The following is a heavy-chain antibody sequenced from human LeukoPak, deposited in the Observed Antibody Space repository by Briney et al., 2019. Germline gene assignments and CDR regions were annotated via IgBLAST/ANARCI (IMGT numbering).Heavy chain of an antibody. D-gene: IGHD3-22*01. J-gene: IGHJ4*02. CDR3: AREKLDTRGYVDY. CDR2: IKQDGTDK. V-gene: IGHV3-7*01. Sequence: GWSLRLSCAGSGSTFSTYWMSWVRQAPGKGLDWMAKIKQDGTDKYYVDSVKGRFTIYRDNAKNLLYLQMNSLRAEDTAVYYCAREKLDTRGYVDYWGQGTLVTVSS. CDR1: GSTFSTYW.